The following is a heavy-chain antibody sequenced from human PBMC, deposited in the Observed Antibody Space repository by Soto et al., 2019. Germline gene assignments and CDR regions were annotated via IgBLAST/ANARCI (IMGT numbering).Heavy chain of an antibody. CDR1: GVSISSYY. V-gene: IGHV4-59*01. CDR2: LYSSGST. Sequence: SETLSLTCTVSGVSISSYYWNWIRRPPGKGLEWIGFLYSSGSTKYNPSLNSRVTILVDTSKNQFSLKLSSVTAADAAVYYCARAIAGRPDVFDYWGQGTLVTVSS. CDR3: ARAIAGRPDVFDY. D-gene: IGHD6-6*01. J-gene: IGHJ4*02.